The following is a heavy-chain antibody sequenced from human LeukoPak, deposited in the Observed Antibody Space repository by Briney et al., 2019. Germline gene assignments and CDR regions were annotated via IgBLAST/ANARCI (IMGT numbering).Heavy chain of an antibody. CDR3: ARVYYSSSYDYWYFDL. J-gene: IGHJ2*01. V-gene: IGHV4-59*01. CDR2: IYYSGST. D-gene: IGHD6-13*01. CDR1: GGSISNYY. Sequence: SETLSLTCTVSGGSISNYYWSWIRQPPGQGLEWIGYIYYSGSTNYNPSLKSRVTISVDTSKNQLSLKLSSVTAADTAVYYCARVYYSSSYDYWYFDLWGRGTLVTVSS.